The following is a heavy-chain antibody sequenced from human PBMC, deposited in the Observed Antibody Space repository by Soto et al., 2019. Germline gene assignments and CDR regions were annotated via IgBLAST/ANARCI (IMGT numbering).Heavy chain of an antibody. CDR2: IYYSGST. CDR3: ARLSVDLNDYWSLDP. Sequence: SETLSLTCTVSGGSISSSSYYWGWIRQPPGKGLEWIGSIYYSGSTYYNPSLKSRVTISVDTSKNQFSLKLGSVTAADTAVYYCARLSVDLNDYWSLDPWGQGTLVTVSS. CDR1: GGSISSSSYY. V-gene: IGHV4-39*07. D-gene: IGHD1-1*01. J-gene: IGHJ5*02.